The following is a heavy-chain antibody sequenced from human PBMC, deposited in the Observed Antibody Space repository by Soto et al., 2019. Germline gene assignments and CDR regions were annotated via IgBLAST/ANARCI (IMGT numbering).Heavy chain of an antibody. CDR2: IKSKTDGGTT. V-gene: IGHV3-15*07. Sequence: GGSLRLSCAASGFTFSNAWMNWVRQAPGKGLEWVGRIKSKTDGGTTDYAAPVKGRFTISRDDSKNTLYLQMNSLKTEDTAVYYCTTARVLLWFGELFDPWFDPWGQGTLVTVSS. CDR1: GFTFSNAW. CDR3: TTARVLLWFGELFDPWFDP. D-gene: IGHD3-10*01. J-gene: IGHJ5*02.